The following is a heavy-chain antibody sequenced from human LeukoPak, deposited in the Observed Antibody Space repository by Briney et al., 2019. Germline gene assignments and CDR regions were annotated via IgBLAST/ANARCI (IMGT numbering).Heavy chain of an antibody. J-gene: IGHJ4*02. Sequence: GASVKVSCKASGYTFTGYYMHWVRQAPGQGLEWMGRINPNSGGTNYAQKFQGRVTMTRDTSTSTVYMELSSLRSEDTAVYYCARDPSWCEWGQGTLVTVSS. CDR3: ARDPSWCE. CDR1: GYTFTGYY. D-gene: IGHD2-8*02. CDR2: INPNSGGT. V-gene: IGHV1-2*06.